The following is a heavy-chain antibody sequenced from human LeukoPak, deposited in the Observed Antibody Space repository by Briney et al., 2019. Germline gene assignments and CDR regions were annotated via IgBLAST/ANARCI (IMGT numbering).Heavy chain of an antibody. D-gene: IGHD6-13*01. CDR2: IYYSGST. J-gene: IGHJ6*02. CDR1: GGSISSYY. CDR3: AREPGIRGMDV. Sequence: SETLSLTCTVSGGSISSYYWRWIRQPPGKGLEWIGYIYYSGSTNYNPSLKSRVTISVDTSKNQFSLKLSSVTAADTAVYYCAREPGIRGMDVWGQGTTVTVSS. V-gene: IGHV4-59*01.